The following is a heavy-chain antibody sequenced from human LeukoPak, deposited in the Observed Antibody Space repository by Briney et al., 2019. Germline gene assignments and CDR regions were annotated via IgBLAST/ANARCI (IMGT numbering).Heavy chain of an antibody. V-gene: IGHV4-30-4*08. CDR3: ARVNLYAVEMVTGIDI. J-gene: IGHJ3*02. CDR1: GGSISSGDYY. D-gene: IGHD5-24*01. CDR2: IYYSGST. Sequence: PSQTLSLTCTVSGGSISSGDYYWSWIRQPPGKGLEWIGYIYYSGSTYYNPSLKSRVTISVDTSKNQFSLKLSSVTAADTAVYYCARVNLYAVEMVTGIDIWGQGTMVTVSS.